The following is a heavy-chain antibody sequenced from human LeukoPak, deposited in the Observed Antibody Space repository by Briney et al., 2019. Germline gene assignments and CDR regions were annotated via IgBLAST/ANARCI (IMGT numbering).Heavy chain of an antibody. J-gene: IGHJ4*02. V-gene: IGHV3-7*01. D-gene: IGHD6-19*01. CDR3: ARDITVAGTVDY. CDR2: IKEDGSDK. CDR1: GFTFSNYW. Sequence: GGSLRLSCAASGFTFSNYWMTWVRQAPGKGLEWVGNIKEDGSDKYYADSVKGRFTISRDNAKNSLYLQMNSLRAEDTAVYYCARDITVAGTVDYWGQGTLVTVSS.